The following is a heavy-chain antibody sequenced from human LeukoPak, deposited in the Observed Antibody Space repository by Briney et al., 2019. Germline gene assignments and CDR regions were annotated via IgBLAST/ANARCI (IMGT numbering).Heavy chain of an antibody. CDR3: AKSAMAAAGIDYFDY. CDR1: GFTFSSYS. D-gene: IGHD6-13*01. J-gene: IGHJ4*02. CDR2: IDFRSGDS. Sequence: GGSLRLSCAASGFTFSSYSMNWVRQAPGKGLEWVSSIDFRSGDSFYADSVKGRFAISRDNAKRSLYLQMHSLRAEDTAVYYCAKSAMAAAGIDYFDYWGQGTLVTVSS. V-gene: IGHV3-21*01.